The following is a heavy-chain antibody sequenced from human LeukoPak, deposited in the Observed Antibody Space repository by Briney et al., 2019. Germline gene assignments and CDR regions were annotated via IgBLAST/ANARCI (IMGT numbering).Heavy chain of an antibody. CDR3: ARAGSYQLIYGYFQH. Sequence: ASVKVSCKASGYTFTGYYIHWVRQAPGQGLEWMGWINPNSGGTNYAQKFQGRVTMTRDTSISTAYMELSRLRSDDTAVYYCARAGSYQLIYGYFQHWGQGTLITVSS. CDR2: INPNSGGT. CDR1: GYTFTGYY. D-gene: IGHD2-2*02. J-gene: IGHJ1*01. V-gene: IGHV1-2*02.